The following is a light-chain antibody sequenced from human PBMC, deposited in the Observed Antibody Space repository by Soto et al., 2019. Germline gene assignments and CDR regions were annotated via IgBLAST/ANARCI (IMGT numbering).Light chain of an antibody. CDR3: SSYTRSSPRV. J-gene: IGLJ3*02. Sequence: QSALTQPASGSGSPGQSITISCTGTSSDVGGYNYVSWYQQHPGKPPKLMIYEVSNRPSGVSNRFSGSKSGNTASLIISGRQAEYEADYYCSSYTRSSPRVFGGGTKVTVL. CDR1: SSDVGGYNY. CDR2: EVS. V-gene: IGLV2-14*01.